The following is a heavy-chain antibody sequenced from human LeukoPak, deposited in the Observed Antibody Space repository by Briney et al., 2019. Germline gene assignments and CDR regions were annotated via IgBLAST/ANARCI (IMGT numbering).Heavy chain of an antibody. V-gene: IGHV1-8*03. Sequence: GASVKVSCKASGYTFTSYDINWVRQAAGQGLEWMGWMNPNSGNTGYAQKFQGRVTITRNTPISTAYMELSSLRSEDTAVYSCARGPSWSGYSQPYYFDYWGQGTLVTVSS. J-gene: IGHJ4*02. D-gene: IGHD3-3*01. CDR2: MNPNSGNT. CDR1: GYTFTSYD. CDR3: ARGPSWSGYSQPYYFDY.